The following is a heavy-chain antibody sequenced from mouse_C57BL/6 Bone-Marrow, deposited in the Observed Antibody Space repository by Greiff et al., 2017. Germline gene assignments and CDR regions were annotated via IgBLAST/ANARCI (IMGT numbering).Heavy chain of an antibody. CDR3: ASSSYYYGSSKGYFDV. Sequence: QVQLKQPGAELVRPGTSVKLSCKASGYTFTSYWMHWVKQRPGQGLEWIGVIDPSDSYTNYNQKFEGKATLTVDTSSSTAYMQLSSLTSEDSAVYYCASSSYYYGSSKGYFDVWGTGTTVTVSS. CDR1: GYTFTSYW. D-gene: IGHD1-1*01. J-gene: IGHJ1*03. CDR2: IDPSDSYT. V-gene: IGHV1-59*01.